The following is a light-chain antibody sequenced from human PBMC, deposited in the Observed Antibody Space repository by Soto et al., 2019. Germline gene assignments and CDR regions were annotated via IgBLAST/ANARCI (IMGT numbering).Light chain of an antibody. CDR1: QSVNSN. V-gene: IGKV3-15*01. J-gene: IGKJ1*01. Sequence: VMTQSPATLSVSPGERATLSCRASQSVNSNLAWYQQKPGQAPRLLIFGASTRATGIPARFSGSESGTEFTLTISSLQSEDFAVYYCQHYHNWPPWTFGQGTKVEIK. CDR2: GAS. CDR3: QHYHNWPPWT.